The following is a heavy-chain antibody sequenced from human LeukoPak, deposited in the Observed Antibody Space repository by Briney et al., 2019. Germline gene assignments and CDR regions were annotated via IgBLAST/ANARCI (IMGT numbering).Heavy chain of an antibody. D-gene: IGHD2-8*01. CDR3: AKDLMWPGPTVFDS. Sequence: PPETLSLTCTVSHDSIRSYYWSWIRQPPGKGLEWIGYIHYSGNTNYNPSLKSRVTISIDTSKNQFSLSLNSVTAADTAVYYCAKDLMWPGPTVFDSWGQGTLVTVSS. CDR1: HDSIRSYY. CDR2: IHYSGNT. J-gene: IGHJ4*02. V-gene: IGHV4-59*01.